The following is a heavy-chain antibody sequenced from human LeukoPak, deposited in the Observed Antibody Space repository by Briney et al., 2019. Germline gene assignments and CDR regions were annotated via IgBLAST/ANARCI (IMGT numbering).Heavy chain of an antibody. V-gene: IGHV1-8*01. D-gene: IGHD6-13*01. CDR3: ARIAAPGNRRLNY. Sequence: ASVKVSCKASGYTFTTCDINWVRQATGQGLEWMGWMNPNSGNTGYAQKFQGRVTMTRNTSISTAYMELSSLRSEDTAVYYCARIAAPGNRRLNYWGQGTLVTVSS. CDR1: GYTFTTCD. CDR2: MNPNSGNT. J-gene: IGHJ4*02.